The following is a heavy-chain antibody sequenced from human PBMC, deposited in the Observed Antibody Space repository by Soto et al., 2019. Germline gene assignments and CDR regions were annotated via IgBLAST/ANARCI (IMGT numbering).Heavy chain of an antibody. CDR3: AREATRGGQYYYYGMDV. CDR2: IYYSGST. D-gene: IGHD3-16*01. CDR1: GGSISSGGYY. V-gene: IGHV4-31*03. J-gene: IGHJ6*02. Sequence: SETLSLTCTVSGGSISSGGYYWSWIRQHPGKGLEWIGYIYYSGSTYYNPSLKSRVTISVDTSKNQFSLKLSSVTAADTAVYYCAREATRGGQYYYYGMDVWGQGTTVTVSS.